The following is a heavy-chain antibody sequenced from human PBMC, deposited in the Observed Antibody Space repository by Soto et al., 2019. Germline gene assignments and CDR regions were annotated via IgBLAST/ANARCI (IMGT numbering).Heavy chain of an antibody. CDR3: TRDWDS. CDR2: IWYDGSNK. CDR1: GFTFSSYG. Sequence: PGGSLRLSCAASGFTFSSYGMHWVRQAPGKGLEWVAVIWYDGSNKYYVDSVRGRFTISRDNAKNSLYLQMNSLRVDDTAVYYCTRDWDSWGQGTLVTVSS. V-gene: IGHV3-33*01. J-gene: IGHJ4*02.